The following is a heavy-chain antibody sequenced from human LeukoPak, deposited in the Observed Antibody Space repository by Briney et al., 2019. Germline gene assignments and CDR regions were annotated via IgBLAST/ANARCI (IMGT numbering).Heavy chain of an antibody. J-gene: IGHJ6*02. D-gene: IGHD2-15*01. CDR1: GGSFSGYY. CDR2: INHSGST. V-gene: IGHV4-34*01. Sequence: SETLSLTCAVYGGSFSGYYWSWIRQPPGKGLEGIGEINHSGSTNYNPSLKSRVTISVDTSKNQFSLKLSSVTAADTAVYYCARGRRARYCSGGSCYSDYYYYGMDVWGQGTTVTVSS. CDR3: ARGRRARYCSGGSCYSDYYYYGMDV.